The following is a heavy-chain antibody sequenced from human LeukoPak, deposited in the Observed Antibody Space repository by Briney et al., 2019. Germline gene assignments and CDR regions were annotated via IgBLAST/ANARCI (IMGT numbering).Heavy chain of an antibody. CDR2: IYSGGST. CDR1: GFTVSSNY. J-gene: IGHJ6*02. V-gene: IGHV3-53*01. Sequence: GGSLRLSCAASGFTVSSNYMSWVRQAPGKGLEWVSVIYSGGSTYYADSVKGRFTISRDNSKNTLYLQMNSLRAEDTAVYYCARGTWEHYGMDVWGQGTTVTVSS. CDR3: ARGTWEHYGMDV. D-gene: IGHD1-26*01.